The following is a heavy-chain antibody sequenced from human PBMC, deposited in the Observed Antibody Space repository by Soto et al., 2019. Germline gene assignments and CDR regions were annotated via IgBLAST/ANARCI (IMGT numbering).Heavy chain of an antibody. V-gene: IGHV6-1*01. CDR1: GDSVSSNSAA. CDR3: ARTRLHIAAAGTRWFDP. J-gene: IGHJ5*02. D-gene: IGHD6-13*01. Sequence: SQTLSLTCAISGDSVSSNSAAWNWIRQSPSRGLEWLGRTYYRAKWYNDYAISVKSRITINPDTSKYQFSLQLNPVTPEDTALYYCARTRLHIAAAGTRWFDPWGQGTLVTVSS. CDR2: TYYRAKWYN.